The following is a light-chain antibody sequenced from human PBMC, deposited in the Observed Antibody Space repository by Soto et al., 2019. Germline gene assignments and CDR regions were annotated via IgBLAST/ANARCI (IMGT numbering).Light chain of an antibody. CDR2: KAS. CDR3: QQYNSCPYT. Sequence: DIPLTQSPSTLSTSVGDRVTITCRASQSISSWLAWYQQKPGKAPNLLIYKASRLQSGVPSRFSGSGSGTEFTLTISSLQPDDFATYYCQQYNSCPYTFGQGTKLEIK. V-gene: IGKV1-5*03. CDR1: QSISSW. J-gene: IGKJ2*01.